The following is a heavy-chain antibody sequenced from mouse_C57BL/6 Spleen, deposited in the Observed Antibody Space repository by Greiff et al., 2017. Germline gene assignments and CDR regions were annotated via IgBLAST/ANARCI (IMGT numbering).Heavy chain of an antibody. Sequence: VQLQQSGAELAKPGASVKLSCKASGYTFTSYWMHWVKQRPGQGLEWIGMIHPNSGSTNYNEKFKSKATLTVDKSSSTAYMQLSSLTSEDSAVYYCARGDWDGGFAYWGQGTLVTVSA. CDR3: ARGDWDGGFAY. D-gene: IGHD4-1*01. V-gene: IGHV1-64*01. J-gene: IGHJ3*01. CDR1: GYTFTSYW. CDR2: IHPNSGST.